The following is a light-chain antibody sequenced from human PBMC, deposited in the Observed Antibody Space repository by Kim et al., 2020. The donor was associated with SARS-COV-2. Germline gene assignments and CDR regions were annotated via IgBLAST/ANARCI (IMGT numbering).Light chain of an antibody. Sequence: LGPGERATHSCRDSQSVSSCLAWYQEKPGQAPRLLIYDASNRATGIPARFSGSGSGTDFTLTISSLGPEDFAVYYCQQRSNWPITFGQGTRLEIK. CDR3: QQRSNWPIT. CDR1: QSVSSC. V-gene: IGKV3-11*01. CDR2: DAS. J-gene: IGKJ5*01.